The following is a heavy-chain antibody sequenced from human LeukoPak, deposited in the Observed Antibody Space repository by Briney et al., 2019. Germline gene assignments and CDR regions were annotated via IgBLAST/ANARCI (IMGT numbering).Heavy chain of an antibody. V-gene: IGHV1-69*13. CDR2: IIPIFGTA. J-gene: IGHJ6*02. CDR1: GGTFSSYS. CDR3: ARWGLVQNYYYYGMDV. Sequence: GASVKVSCKASGGTFSSYSISWVRQVPGQGLEWMGGIIPIFGTANYAQKFQGRVTITADESTSTAYMELSSLRSEDTAVYYCARWGLVQNYYYYGMDVWGQGTTVTVSS. D-gene: IGHD6-6*01.